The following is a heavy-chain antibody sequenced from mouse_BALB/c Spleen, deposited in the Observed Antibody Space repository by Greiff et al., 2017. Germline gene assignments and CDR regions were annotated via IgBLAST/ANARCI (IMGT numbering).Heavy chain of an antibody. Sequence: VKLMESGAELMKPGASVKISCKATGYTFSSYWIEWVKQRPGHGLEWIGEILPGSGSTNYNEKFKGKATFTADTSSNTAYMQLSSLTSEDSAVYYCAREGRYYYGSSLYYFDYWGQGTTLTVSS. CDR3: AREGRYYYGSSLYYFDY. V-gene: IGHV1-9*01. J-gene: IGHJ2*01. CDR1: GYTFSSYW. D-gene: IGHD1-1*01. CDR2: ILPGSGST.